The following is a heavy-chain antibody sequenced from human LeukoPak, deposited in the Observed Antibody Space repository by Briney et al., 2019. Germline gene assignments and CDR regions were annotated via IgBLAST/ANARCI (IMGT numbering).Heavy chain of an antibody. CDR3: ARVNYGDYGTDWYFDL. CDR2: ISSSSSYI. CDR1: GFTFSSYY. V-gene: IGHV3-21*01. J-gene: IGHJ2*01. D-gene: IGHD4-17*01. Sequence: GGSLRLSCAASGFTFSSYYMNWVRQAPGKGLEWVSSISSSSSYIYYADSVKGRFTISRDNAKNSLYLQMNSLRAEDTAVYYCARVNYGDYGTDWYFDLWGRGTLVTVSS.